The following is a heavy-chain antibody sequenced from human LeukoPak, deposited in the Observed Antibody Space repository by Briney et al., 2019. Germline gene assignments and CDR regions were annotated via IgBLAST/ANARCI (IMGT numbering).Heavy chain of an antibody. D-gene: IGHD1/OR15-1a*01. CDR1: GISFTTYS. Sequence: GESLKIPWKASGISFTTYSIGWVRQMPGKGLEWIGIIYIGHSDTRYSPSFQGQVTSPADKSSATAYLQWSSLKASDTAMYYCARGTALRHYYFDYWGQGSLVTVSS. V-gene: IGHV5-51*01. J-gene: IGHJ4*02. CDR2: IYIGHSDT. CDR3: ARGTALRHYYFDY.